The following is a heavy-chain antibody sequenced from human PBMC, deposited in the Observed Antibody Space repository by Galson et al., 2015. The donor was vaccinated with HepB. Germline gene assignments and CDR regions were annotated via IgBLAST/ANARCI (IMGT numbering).Heavy chain of an antibody. Sequence: LTCSVSGGSISSHFWSWIRQPPGKGLEWIGYIYSSGSTTYNPSLESRVTISVDTLKNQFSLKMNSVTAADTAVYYCARDRSVAVAGTLWYFDLWGRGTLVTVSS. CDR3: ARDRSVAVAGTLWYFDL. V-gene: IGHV4-59*11. D-gene: IGHD6-19*01. J-gene: IGHJ2*01. CDR1: GGSISSHF. CDR2: IYSSGST.